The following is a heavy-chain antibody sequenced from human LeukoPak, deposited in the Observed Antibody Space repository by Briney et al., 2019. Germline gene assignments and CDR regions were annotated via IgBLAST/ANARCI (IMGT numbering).Heavy chain of an antibody. CDR1: GGSISNYF. Sequence: SETLSLTCTVSGGSISNYFWTWIRQPAGKGLEWIGRIYSSGTANYNPSLKSRVTMSVDTSKNQFSLKMTSVTAADTAVYYCARNIRGGATYLDYWGQGTLVTVSS. CDR2: IYSSGTA. D-gene: IGHD1-26*01. CDR3: ARNIRGGATYLDY. V-gene: IGHV4-4*07. J-gene: IGHJ4*02.